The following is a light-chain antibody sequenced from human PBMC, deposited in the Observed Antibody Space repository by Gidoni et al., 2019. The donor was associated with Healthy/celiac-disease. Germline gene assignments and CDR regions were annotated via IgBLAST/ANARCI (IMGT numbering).Light chain of an antibody. V-gene: IGLV2-14*01. CDR3: SSYTSSSTFYV. J-gene: IGLJ1*01. CDR2: EVS. Sequence: QSALTQPASVSGSPRQSITISCTGTSSDVGGYNYVSWYQQHPGKAPKLMIYEVSNRPSGVPDRFSGSKSGNTASLTISGLQAEDEADYYCSSYTSSSTFYVFGTGTKVTVL. CDR1: SSDVGGYNY.